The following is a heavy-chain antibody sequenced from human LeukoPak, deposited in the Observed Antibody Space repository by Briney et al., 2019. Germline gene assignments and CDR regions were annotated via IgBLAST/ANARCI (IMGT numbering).Heavy chain of an antibody. D-gene: IGHD2-21*02. CDR2: IYSGGST. Sequence: SGGSLRLSCAASGFSVSSNYMSWVRQAPGKGLEWVSVIYSGGSTYYADSVKGRFTISRDNSKNTLYLQMKSLRAEDTAVYYCARTDETAPAEDFQHWGQGTPVTVSS. V-gene: IGHV3-53*01. CDR1: GFSVSSNY. CDR3: ARTDETAPAEDFQH. J-gene: IGHJ1*01.